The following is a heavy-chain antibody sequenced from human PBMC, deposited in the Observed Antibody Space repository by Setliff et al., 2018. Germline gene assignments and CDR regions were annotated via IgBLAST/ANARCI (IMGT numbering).Heavy chain of an antibody. V-gene: IGHV1-18*01. CDR3: ARDRSRGPNYFDP. J-gene: IGHJ5*02. CDR2: ISGYDGSS. Sequence: ASVKVSCKASGYTSTSYGITWVRQAPGQGLEWIGWISGYDGSSNHVQKLQGRVIMTTDTSTNTAYMELRSLTSDDTAVYYCARDRSRGPNYFDPWGQGTQVTVS. CDR1: GYTSTSYG. D-gene: IGHD1-7*01.